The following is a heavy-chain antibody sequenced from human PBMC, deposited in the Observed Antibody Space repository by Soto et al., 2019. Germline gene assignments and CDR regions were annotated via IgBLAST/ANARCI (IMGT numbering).Heavy chain of an antibody. CDR1: GYSFTSYW. CDR3: ASMVRRVNNYYYGMDV. V-gene: IGHV5-51*01. J-gene: IGHJ6*02. CDR2: IYPGDSDT. D-gene: IGHD3-10*01. Sequence: PGESLKISCKGSGYSFTSYWIGWVRQMPGKGLEWMGIIYPGDSDTRYSPSFQGQVTISADKSISTAYLQWSSLKASDTAMYYCASMVRRVNNYYYGMDVCGPATTVTGSS.